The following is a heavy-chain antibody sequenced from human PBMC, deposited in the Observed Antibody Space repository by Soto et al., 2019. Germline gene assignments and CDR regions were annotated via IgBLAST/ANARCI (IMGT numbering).Heavy chain of an antibody. CDR2: ISTYNSDT. Sequence: QVQLVQSGAEVKEPGASVKVSCKASGYTLTSYGISWVRQAPGQGLEWMGWISTYNSDTKYEHKFQDRVTMTTDTSTSTAYMELRSLRSDDAAVYYCAREYCSGGSCYGGDYWGQGTLVTVSS. J-gene: IGHJ4*02. V-gene: IGHV1-18*01. CDR3: AREYCSGGSCYGGDY. D-gene: IGHD2-15*01. CDR1: GYTLTSYG.